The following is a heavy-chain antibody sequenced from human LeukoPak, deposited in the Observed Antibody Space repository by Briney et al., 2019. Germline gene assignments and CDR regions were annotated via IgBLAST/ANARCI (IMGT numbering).Heavy chain of an antibody. CDR1: GFGFNTYW. Sequence: GGSLSLSCAASGFGFNTYWMHWVRQAPGKGLVWVSRINGDGTSTTYADSVKGRFTISRDNAKNTLYLQMNSLRAEDTAVYYCARDKVYSADYWGQGTLVTVSS. J-gene: IGHJ4*02. CDR2: INGDGTST. CDR3: ARDKVYSADY. D-gene: IGHD2-15*01. V-gene: IGHV3-74*01.